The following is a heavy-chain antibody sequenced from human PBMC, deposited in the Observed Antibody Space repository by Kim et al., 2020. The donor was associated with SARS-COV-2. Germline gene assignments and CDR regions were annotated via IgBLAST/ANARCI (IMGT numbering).Heavy chain of an antibody. J-gene: IGHJ4*02. CDR1: GFTFSSYA. Sequence: GGSLRLSCTASGFTFSSYAMHWVRQAPGKGLEWVAVIWYDGSNKYYADSVKGRFTISRDNSKNTLYLQMNSLRAEDTAVYYCAKAGFRIAVTFFDYWGQG. CDR3: AKAGFRIAVTFFDY. CDR2: IWYDGSNK. D-gene: IGHD6-19*01. V-gene: IGHV3-33*06.